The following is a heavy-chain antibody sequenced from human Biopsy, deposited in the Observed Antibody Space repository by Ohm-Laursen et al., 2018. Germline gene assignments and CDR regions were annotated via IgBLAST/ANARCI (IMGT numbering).Heavy chain of an antibody. Sequence: SVKVSCKASGGTFSNYGVNWVRQAPGQGLEWMGGNIPIIGTGNYAHQFQDRVTVVADTSTSTATMELRSLRSDDTAVYYCATKLTGYFHHWGQGTLVIVSS. CDR2: NIPIIGTG. V-gene: IGHV1-69*06. CDR3: ATKLTGYFHH. D-gene: IGHD3-9*01. J-gene: IGHJ1*01. CDR1: GGTFSNYG.